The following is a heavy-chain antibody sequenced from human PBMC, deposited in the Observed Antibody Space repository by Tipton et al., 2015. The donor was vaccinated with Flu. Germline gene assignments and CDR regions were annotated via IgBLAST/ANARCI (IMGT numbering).Heavy chain of an antibody. Sequence: TLSLTCTVSGGSISSGGYYWSWIRQHPGKGLEWIGYIYYSGSTYYNPSLKSRVTISVDTSKNQFSLKLSSVTAADTAVYYCARDFADGTTACWGQGTLVTVSS. J-gene: IGHJ4*02. CDR1: GGSISSGGYY. D-gene: IGHD1-7*01. V-gene: IGHV4-31*03. CDR2: IYYSGST. CDR3: ARDFADGTTAC.